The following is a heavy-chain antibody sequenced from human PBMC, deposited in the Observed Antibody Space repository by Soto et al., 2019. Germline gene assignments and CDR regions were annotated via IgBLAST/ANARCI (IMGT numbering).Heavy chain of an antibody. D-gene: IGHD2-15*01. CDR2: ISYSGNT. V-gene: IGHV4-59*01. CDR1: GGSIISGY. J-gene: IGHJ4*01. CDR3: AGLRGYAGSPIDY. Sequence: SETLSLTCTVSGGSIISGYWSWIRQPPGKGLEWIGYISYSGNTSYNPSLKSGVTMSVDTPKNQFSLRLSSVTTADTAVYYCAGLRGYAGSPIDYWGQGTLVTVSS.